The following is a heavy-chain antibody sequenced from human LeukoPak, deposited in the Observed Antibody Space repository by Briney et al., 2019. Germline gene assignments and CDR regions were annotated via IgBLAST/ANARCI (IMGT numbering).Heavy chain of an antibody. CDR3: ASRDSSSWYGAFDY. V-gene: IGHV4-30-2*01. J-gene: IGHJ4*02. Sequence: SETMSLTSAVSGGSISSGGSSWDWIRQPPVKGLEWIGYIYHSGSTYYNPSLKSRVTISVDRSKNQCSLKLSSVTAADTAVYYCASRDSSSWYGAFDYWGQGTLVTVSS. D-gene: IGHD6-13*01. CDR2: IYHSGST. CDR1: GGSISSGGSS.